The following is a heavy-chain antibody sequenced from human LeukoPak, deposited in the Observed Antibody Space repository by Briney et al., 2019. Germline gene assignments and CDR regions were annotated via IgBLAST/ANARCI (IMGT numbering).Heavy chain of an antibody. J-gene: IGHJ5*02. D-gene: IGHD3-3*01. CDR3: ARLKYYDFWSGSGNNWFDP. CDR1: GGSIRSSYYY. V-gene: IGHV4-39*01. Sequence: SSETLSLTCTVSGGSIRSSYYYWGWIRQPPGKGLEWIGSIYDSGSTYYNPSLKSRVTISVDTSKNQFSLKLSSVTAADTAVYYCARLKYYDFWSGSGNNWFDPWGQGTLVTVSS. CDR2: IYDSGST.